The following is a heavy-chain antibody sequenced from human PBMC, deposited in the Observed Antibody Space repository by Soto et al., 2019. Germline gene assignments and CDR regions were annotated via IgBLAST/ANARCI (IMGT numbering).Heavy chain of an antibody. CDR3: ATDRYYHGSSGND. Sequence: EVQLVESGGGLVKPGGSLRLSCAASGFTFSSYPMNWVRQAPGKGLEWVSSISSSRSYIYYADSVKGRFTISRDNAKNSLYLQMNSLRVEDSAVYYCATDRYYHGSSGNDWGQGTLVTVSS. D-gene: IGHD3-22*01. CDR1: GFTFSSYP. J-gene: IGHJ4*02. V-gene: IGHV3-21*01. CDR2: ISSSRSYI.